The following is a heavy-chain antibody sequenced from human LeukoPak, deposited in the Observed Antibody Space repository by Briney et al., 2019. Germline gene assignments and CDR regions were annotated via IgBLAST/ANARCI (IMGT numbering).Heavy chain of an antibody. Sequence: PSETLSLTCTVSGGSISSYYWNWIRQPPGKGLEWIGYIYYSGSTNYNPSLKSRVTISVDTSKNQFSLKLSSVTAADTAVYYCARGRTYSSSWEVDSWGQGTLVTVSS. V-gene: IGHV4-59*01. CDR2: IYYSGST. CDR3: ARGRTYSSSWEVDS. D-gene: IGHD6-13*01. J-gene: IGHJ4*02. CDR1: GGSISSYY.